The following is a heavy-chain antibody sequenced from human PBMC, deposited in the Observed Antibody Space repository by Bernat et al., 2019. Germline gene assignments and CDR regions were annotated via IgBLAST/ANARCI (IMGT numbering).Heavy chain of an antibody. CDR2: IYYSGST. CDR1: GGSISSSSYY. Sequence: QLQLQESGPGLVKPSETLSLTCTVSGGSISSSSYYWGWIRQPPGKGLEWIGSIYYSGSTYYNPSLKSRVTISVDTAKNQFSLKLSSVTAADTAVYYCARRYYYYGMDVWGQGTTVTVSS. CDR3: ARRYYYYGMDV. J-gene: IGHJ6*02. V-gene: IGHV4-39*01.